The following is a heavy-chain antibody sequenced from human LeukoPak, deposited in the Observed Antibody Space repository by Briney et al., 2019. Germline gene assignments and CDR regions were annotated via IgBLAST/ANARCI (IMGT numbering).Heavy chain of an antibody. CDR2: INWNGGST. CDR1: GFTFDDYG. Sequence: PGGSLRLSCAASGFTFDDYGMSWVRQAPGKGLEWVSGINWNGGSTGYADSVKGRFTISRDNAKNSLYLQMNSLRAEDTALYHCARGFGGYGSDYYMDVWGKGTTVTVSS. J-gene: IGHJ6*03. V-gene: IGHV3-20*01. D-gene: IGHD5-12*01. CDR3: ARGFGGYGSDYYMDV.